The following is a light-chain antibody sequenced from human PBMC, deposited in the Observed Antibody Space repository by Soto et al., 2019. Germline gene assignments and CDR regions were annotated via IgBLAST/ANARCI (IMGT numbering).Light chain of an antibody. CDR2: GAS. J-gene: IGKJ4*01. CDR1: QSVSSSY. CDR3: QQYGSSPKT. V-gene: IGKV3-20*01. Sequence: EIVLTQSPGTLSLSPGERATLSCRASQSVSSSYLAWYQQKPGQAPRLLIYGASSRATGIPDRFSGSGSGTDFTLTISRLEPEDFAVYYCQQYGSSPKTFGGRTKVEIK.